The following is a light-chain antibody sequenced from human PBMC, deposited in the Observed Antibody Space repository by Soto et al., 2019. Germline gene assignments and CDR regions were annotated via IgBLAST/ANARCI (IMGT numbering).Light chain of an antibody. Sequence: EIVMTQSPATVSVSPGEGATLSCRASQSVSSNLAWYHQKPGQAPRLLIYGSSTRATGIPARFSGSGSGTEFTLTISSLQSEDFAVYYCQQYNNWPQTFGQGTKVDIK. CDR3: QQYNNWPQT. CDR1: QSVSSN. V-gene: IGKV3-15*01. CDR2: GSS. J-gene: IGKJ1*01.